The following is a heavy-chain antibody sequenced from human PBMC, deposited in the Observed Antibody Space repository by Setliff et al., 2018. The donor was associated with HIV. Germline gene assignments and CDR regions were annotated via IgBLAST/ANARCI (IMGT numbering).Heavy chain of an antibody. Sequence: GGSLRLSCAASGFTFANYEMNWVRQAPGKGLEWISYISTRGNSIYYAGSVKGRFIISRDNAKNSLFLQMQSLRAEDTALYYCAAVFTGEPGRSLDYWGQGTPVTVSS. CDR3: AAVFTGEPGRSLDY. V-gene: IGHV3-48*03. D-gene: IGHD1-26*01. J-gene: IGHJ4*02. CDR2: ISTRGNSI. CDR1: GFTFANYE.